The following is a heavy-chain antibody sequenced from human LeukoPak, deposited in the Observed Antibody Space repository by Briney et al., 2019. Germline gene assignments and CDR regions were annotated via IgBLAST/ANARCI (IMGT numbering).Heavy chain of an antibody. CDR2: IYDSGST. J-gene: IGHJ3*02. V-gene: IGHV4-30-4*01. CDR1: GASIRSGDYY. D-gene: IGHD2-15*01. Sequence: SETLSLTCTVSGASIRSGDYYWSWIRQPPGKGLEWIGYIYDSGSTYYNPSLKSRITISVDTSENRFSLKLSSVTATDTAVYYCAGDCSGGSCYGAFDIWGQGTMVTVSS. CDR3: AGDCSGGSCYGAFDI.